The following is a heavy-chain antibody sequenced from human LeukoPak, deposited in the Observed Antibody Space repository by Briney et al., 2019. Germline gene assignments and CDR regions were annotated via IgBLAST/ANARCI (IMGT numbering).Heavy chain of an antibody. D-gene: IGHD3-22*01. Sequence: PGGSLRLSCAASGFTFSSFGMHWVRQAPGKGLEWVAVIWYDGNNKYYADSVKGRFTISRDNSKNTLYLQMNSLRAEDTAVYYCARAFTSTGYYYVEYWGQGTLVTLSS. CDR2: IWYDGNNK. CDR3: ARAFTSTGYYYVEY. CDR1: GFTFSSFG. J-gene: IGHJ4*02. V-gene: IGHV3-33*01.